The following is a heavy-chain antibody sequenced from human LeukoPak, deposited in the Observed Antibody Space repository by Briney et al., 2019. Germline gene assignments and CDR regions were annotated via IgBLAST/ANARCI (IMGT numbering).Heavy chain of an antibody. V-gene: IGHV3-23*01. CDR2: ISGSGGST. Sequence: GGSLRLSCAASGFTFSSYAMSWVRQAPGKGLEWVSAISGSGGSTYYADSVKGWFTISRDNSKNTLYLQMNSLRAEDTAVYYCAKVRPVWYSSGWYYFDYWGQGTLVTVSS. J-gene: IGHJ4*02. CDR3: AKVRPVWYSSGWYYFDY. D-gene: IGHD6-19*01. CDR1: GFTFSSYA.